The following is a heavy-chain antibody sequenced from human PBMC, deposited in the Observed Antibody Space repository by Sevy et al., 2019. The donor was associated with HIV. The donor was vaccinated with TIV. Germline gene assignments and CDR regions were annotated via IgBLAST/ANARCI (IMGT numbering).Heavy chain of an antibody. CDR2: ISAYNGNT. Sequence: ASVKVSCTASGYTFTSYGISWVRQAPGQGLEWMGWISAYNGNTNYPQKLQGRVTLTTDTSTDTAYMELESLRSDDTAEYNGARGYYDFWSGYYRHDAFDIWGQGTMVTVSS. J-gene: IGHJ3*02. V-gene: IGHV1-18*01. CDR3: ARGYYDFWSGYYRHDAFDI. D-gene: IGHD3-3*01. CDR1: GYTFTSYG.